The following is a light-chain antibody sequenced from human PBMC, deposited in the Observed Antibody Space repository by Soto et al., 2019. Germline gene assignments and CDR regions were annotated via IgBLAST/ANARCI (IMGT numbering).Light chain of an antibody. CDR3: NSYAGPSYV. Sequence: QSVLTQPSSVSGSPGQSITISCTGTISDVGGYNYVSWYQQHPGKAPKLMIYEVSNRPSGVSNRFSGSKSGNTASLTISGLQAEDEADHYCNSYAGPSYVFRTGTKVTVL. CDR2: EVS. V-gene: IGLV2-14*01. CDR1: ISDVGGYNY. J-gene: IGLJ1*01.